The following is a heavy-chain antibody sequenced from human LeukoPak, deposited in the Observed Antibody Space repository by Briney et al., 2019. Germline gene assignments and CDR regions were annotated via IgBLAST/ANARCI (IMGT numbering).Heavy chain of an antibody. Sequence: ASVKVSCKASGGTFSSYAISWVRQAPGQGLEWMGRIIPILGIANYAQKFQGRVTITADKSTSTAYMELSSLRSEDTAVYYCAIECGGSCYEDYWGQGTLVTVSS. CDR1: GGTFSSYA. CDR2: IIPILGIA. D-gene: IGHD2-15*01. CDR3: AIECGGSCYEDY. J-gene: IGHJ4*02. V-gene: IGHV1-69*04.